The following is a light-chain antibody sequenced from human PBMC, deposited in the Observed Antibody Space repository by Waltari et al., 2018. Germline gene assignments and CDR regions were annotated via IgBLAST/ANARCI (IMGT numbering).Light chain of an antibody. CDR3: SSYASSSTLV. CDR2: EVS. J-gene: IGLJ1*01. Sequence: QSALTQPASVSGSPGQSITISCTGISSDVGAYNYVSWYQQHPGKAPKLMIFEVSNRPSGVSNRFSGSKSGNTASLTISGLQAEDEADYYCSSYASSSTLVFATGTKVTVL. V-gene: IGLV2-14*01. CDR1: SSDVGAYNY.